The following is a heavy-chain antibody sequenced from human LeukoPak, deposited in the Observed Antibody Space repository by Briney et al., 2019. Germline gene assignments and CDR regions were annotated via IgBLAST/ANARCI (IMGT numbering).Heavy chain of an antibody. Sequence: GESLKISCKASGYSFSTYWIDWVRQMPGKGLEWMGIIYPGDSDTRYSPSFQGQVTISADKSISTAYLQWSSLKASDTAMYYCARQGECLQYYYFDFWGQGTLVTVSS. J-gene: IGHJ4*02. V-gene: IGHV5-51*01. D-gene: IGHD5-24*01. CDR1: GYSFSTYW. CDR2: IYPGDSDT. CDR3: ARQGECLQYYYFDF.